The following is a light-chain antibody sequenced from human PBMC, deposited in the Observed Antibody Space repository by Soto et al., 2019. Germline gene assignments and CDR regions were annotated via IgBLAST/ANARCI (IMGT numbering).Light chain of an antibody. J-gene: IGKJ2*01. CDR2: WAS. V-gene: IGKV4-1*01. CDR3: QQYFETPYT. CDR1: QSLFYNSNKKNY. Sequence: DIVMTQSPQSLAVSLGARATITCKSSQSLFYNSNKKNYLAWYQQKLGQPPKVVLYWASTRDSGVPDRFSGSVSGTQFTLTINNLQPEDVALYYCQQYFETPYTFGQGTKLEIK.